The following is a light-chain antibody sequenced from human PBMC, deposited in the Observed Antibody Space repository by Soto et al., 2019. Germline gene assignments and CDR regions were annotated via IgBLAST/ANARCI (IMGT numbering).Light chain of an antibody. CDR1: HSIMTY. J-gene: IGKJ5*01. V-gene: IGKV1-39*01. Sequence: DIQMTQSPISLSASVGDGVTITCLASHSIMTYLNWYQQKPGKAPKLLIYAASSLESGVPSRFSGSGSGTDFTLTISSLQPEDYATYYCQQTYTTGITFGQGTRLEIK. CDR2: AAS. CDR3: QQTYTTGIT.